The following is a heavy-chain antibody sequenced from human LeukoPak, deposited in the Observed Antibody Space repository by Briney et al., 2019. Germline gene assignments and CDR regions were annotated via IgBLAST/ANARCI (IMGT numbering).Heavy chain of an antibody. V-gene: IGHV6-1*01. J-gene: IGHJ4*02. CDR3: TGGVITGGFDY. Sequence: SQPLSLPCAISGDTVSINSAAWNWITQSPSRGLEWMGRSYYRSKWYNDYALSVKSRITINQDTSKNQFSLQLNSVTPEDTAVYYCTGGVITGGFDYWGQGTLVTVSS. CDR1: GDTVSINSAA. D-gene: IGHD3-10*01. CDR2: SYYRSKWYN.